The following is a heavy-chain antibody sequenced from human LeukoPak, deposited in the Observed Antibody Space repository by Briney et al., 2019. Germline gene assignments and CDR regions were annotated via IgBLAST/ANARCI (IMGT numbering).Heavy chain of an antibody. D-gene: IGHD6-19*01. CDR1: GFSCSSFA. J-gene: IGHJ4*02. CDR3: AKRSGYTTGWFFDL. V-gene: IGHV3-23*01. Sequence: PGGSLRLSCAASGFSCSSFAMSWVRQAPGKGLEWVSSISGSGDNTYYAESVKGRFTISRDNSKNTLFLQMNSLRAEDTAVFYCAKRSGYTTGWFFDLWGQGTLVTVSS. CDR2: ISGSGDNT.